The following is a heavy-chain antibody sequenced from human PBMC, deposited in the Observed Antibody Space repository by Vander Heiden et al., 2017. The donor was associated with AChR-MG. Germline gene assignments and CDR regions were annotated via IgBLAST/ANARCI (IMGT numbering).Heavy chain of an antibody. Sequence: QVQLVESGGGVVQPGGSLKLSCAASGFTCSTYGMHWVRQAPGKGLEWVAVIYYDGSHKYYSDSVKGRFTISRDNSENTLYLQMNSLRAEDTAVYYCARGSWIFVDYWGQGTLVTVSS. CDR3: ARGSWIFVDY. J-gene: IGHJ4*02. V-gene: IGHV3-33*01. D-gene: IGHD2-2*03. CDR2: IYYDGSHK. CDR1: GFTCSTYG.